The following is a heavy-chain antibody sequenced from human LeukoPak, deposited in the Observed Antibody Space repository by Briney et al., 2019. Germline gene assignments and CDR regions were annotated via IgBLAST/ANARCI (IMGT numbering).Heavy chain of an antibody. J-gene: IGHJ3*02. CDR3: ARDSVEYYDFWSGSSPHDAFDI. V-gene: IGHV4-31*03. CDR1: GGSISSGGYY. Sequence: PSQTLSLTCTVSGGSISSGGYYWSWIRQHPGKGLEWIVYIYYSGSTYYNPSLKSRVTISVDTSKNQFSLKLSSVTAADTAVYYCARDSVEYYDFWSGSSPHDAFDIWGQGTMVTVSS. CDR2: IYYSGST. D-gene: IGHD3-3*01.